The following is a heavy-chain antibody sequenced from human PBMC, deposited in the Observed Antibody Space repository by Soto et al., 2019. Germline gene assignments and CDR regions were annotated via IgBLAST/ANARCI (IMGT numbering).Heavy chain of an antibody. CDR3: AKAVAGTCEFDY. CDR1: GFSFSSYA. Sequence: EVQLLESGGGLIRPGGSLRLSCTASGFSFSSYAVNWVRQAPGKGLEWVSSITAGGASTYYADSVKGRFTISRDDSRNTLFLQMNSLRAADTAVYYCAKAVAGTCEFDYWGQGALVTVSS. CDR2: ITAGGAST. J-gene: IGHJ4*02. D-gene: IGHD6-19*01. V-gene: IGHV3-23*01.